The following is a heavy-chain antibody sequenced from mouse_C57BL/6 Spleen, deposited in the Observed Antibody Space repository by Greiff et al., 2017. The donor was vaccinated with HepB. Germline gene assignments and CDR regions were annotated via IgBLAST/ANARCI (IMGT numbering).Heavy chain of an antibody. D-gene: IGHD1-1*01. J-gene: IGHJ1*03. CDR1: GFSFNTYA. CDR3: VRPPTFITEGYFDV. V-gene: IGHV10-1*01. CDR2: IRSKSNNYAT. Sequence: EVKLVESGGGLVQPKGSLKLSCAASGFSFNTYAMNWVRQAPGKGLEWVARIRSKSNNYATYYADSVKDRFTISRDDSESMLYLQMNNLKTEDTAMYYCVRPPTFITEGYFDVWGTGTTVTVSS.